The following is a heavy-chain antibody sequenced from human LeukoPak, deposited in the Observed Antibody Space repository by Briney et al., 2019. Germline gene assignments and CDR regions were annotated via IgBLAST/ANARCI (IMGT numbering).Heavy chain of an antibody. J-gene: IGHJ6*03. D-gene: IGHD3-9*01. CDR1: VGSLSSYY. CDR2: IYTSGSP. Sequence: TETLSLTCRVSVGSLSSYYGSWIRQPAGKGVEWIGRIYTSGSPIYNPPLKSRVTMPQDMSQNQFSLKQASVNAADTAVYYCARVGYDILTGQLGGYYYYYMDVSGKRGTVTISS. CDR3: ARVGYDILTGQLGGYYYYYMDV. V-gene: IGHV4-4*07.